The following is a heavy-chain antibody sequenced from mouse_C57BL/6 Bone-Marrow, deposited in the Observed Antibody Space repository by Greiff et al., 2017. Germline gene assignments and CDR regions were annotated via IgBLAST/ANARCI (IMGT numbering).Heavy chain of an antibody. Sequence: EVQLQQSGAELVRPGASVKLSCTASGFNIKDDYMHWVKQRPEQGLEWIGWIDPENGDTEYASNFQGKGTITADTSSNTAYLQLSSLTSEDTAVYYCTTGYCGSSFLAYWGQGTLVTVSA. D-gene: IGHD1-1*01. J-gene: IGHJ3*01. V-gene: IGHV14-4*01. CDR2: IDPENGDT. CDR1: GFNIKDDY. CDR3: TTGYCGSSFLAY.